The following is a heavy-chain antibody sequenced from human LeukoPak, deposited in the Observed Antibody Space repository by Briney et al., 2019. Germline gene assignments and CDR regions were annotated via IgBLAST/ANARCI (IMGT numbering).Heavy chain of an antibody. V-gene: IGHV3-23*01. CDR3: ARDSLARPLGY. CDR1: GFTFNSFA. J-gene: IGHJ4*02. D-gene: IGHD6-6*01. CDR2: INPTGGTT. Sequence: GGSLRLSCAASGFTFNSFAMNWVRQAPGKGLEWVSVINPTGGTTYYADSVKGRFTISRDNSKNALYLQMNSLRAEDTAVYYCARDSLARPLGYWGQGTLVTVSS.